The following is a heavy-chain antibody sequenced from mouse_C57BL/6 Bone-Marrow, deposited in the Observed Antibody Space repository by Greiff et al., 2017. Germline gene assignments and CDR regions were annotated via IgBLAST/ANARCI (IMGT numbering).Heavy chain of an antibody. CDR2: INPNNGGT. CDR3: ARAGYYY. Sequence: EVQLQQSGPELVKPGASVKISCKASGYTFTDYYLNWVKQSHGKSLEWIVDINPNNGGTSYDQKFKGKATLTVDKSSSTAYMELRSLTSEDSAVYYCARAGYYYWGQGTSVTVSS. J-gene: IGHJ4*01. CDR1: GYTFTDYY. V-gene: IGHV1-26*01. D-gene: IGHD1-1*01.